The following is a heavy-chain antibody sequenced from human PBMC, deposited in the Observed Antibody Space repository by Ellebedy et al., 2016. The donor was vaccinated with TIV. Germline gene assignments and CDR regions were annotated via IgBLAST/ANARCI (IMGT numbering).Heavy chain of an antibody. D-gene: IGHD1-1*01. CDR2: IHYSGST. J-gene: IGHJ4*02. V-gene: IGHV4-39*07. CDR1: GGAISSSSYY. Sequence: GSLRLSCTVSGGAISSSSYYWGWIRQSPRKGLEWIGSIHYSGSTYHNPSLKSRLTMSVDTSKNQFSLKLSSVTAADTAMYYCTRGGTSYSDYWGQGTLVTVSS. CDR3: TRGGTSYSDY.